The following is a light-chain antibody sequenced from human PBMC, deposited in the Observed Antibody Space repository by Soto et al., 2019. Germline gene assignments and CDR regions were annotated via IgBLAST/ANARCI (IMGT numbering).Light chain of an antibody. J-gene: IGKJ1*01. V-gene: IGKV1-16*01. Sequence: DIQLTQSPSALSAFIGDSVTITCPASRGISSYLAWIQQKPGEAPKSLIYGAVSLQSGVPSRFSGSGSGREFTLTISGLQSEDFATYYCQQYDGYPLTFGQGTKVEIK. CDR3: QQYDGYPLT. CDR2: GAV. CDR1: RGISSY.